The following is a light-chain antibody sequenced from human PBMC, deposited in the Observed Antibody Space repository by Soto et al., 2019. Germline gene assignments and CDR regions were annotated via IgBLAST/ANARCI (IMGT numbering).Light chain of an antibody. J-gene: IGLJ3*02. CDR2: RNN. V-gene: IGLV1-47*01. Sequence: QSVLTQSPSASGTPGPRVTISCSGSRSNIGRNFAYWYQHVPGTAPRLLIQRNNERPSAVPDRFSGSKSGTSVSLAISGLRSDDEATYYGAAWDDTRDAQVFGGGTQLTVL. CDR1: RSNIGRNF. CDR3: AAWDDTRDAQV.